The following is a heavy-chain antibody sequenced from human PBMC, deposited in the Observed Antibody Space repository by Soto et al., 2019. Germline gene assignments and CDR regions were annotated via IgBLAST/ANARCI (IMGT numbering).Heavy chain of an antibody. J-gene: IGHJ5*02. CDR1: GGTFSRNS. D-gene: IGHD3-22*01. CDR2: IIPIFGTP. CDR3: ARPIQFYFDTSAQSAWFDP. Sequence: QVQLVQSGADVKKPGSSVKVSCKASGGTFSRNSISWVRQAPGQGLEWMGGIIPIFGTPNYAQKFQGRLTTTADESTSTAYMELSSLRSDDTAVYYCARPIQFYFDTSAQSAWFDPWGQGTLVTVSS. V-gene: IGHV1-69*12.